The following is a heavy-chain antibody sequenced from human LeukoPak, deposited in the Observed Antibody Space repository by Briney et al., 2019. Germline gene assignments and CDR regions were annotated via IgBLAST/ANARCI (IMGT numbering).Heavy chain of an antibody. Sequence: ASVKVSCKASGGTFKNFAISWVRQAPGQGLEWMGGIMPVFRTADYAQGFQGRLTITTDESTSTAYMELSSLRSDDTAVYYCARDSILAIFAVPAPGAFDIWGQGTLVTVSS. D-gene: IGHD3-3*01. CDR2: IMPVFRTA. CDR1: GGTFKNFA. CDR3: ARDSILAIFAVPAPGAFDI. J-gene: IGHJ3*02. V-gene: IGHV1-69*05.